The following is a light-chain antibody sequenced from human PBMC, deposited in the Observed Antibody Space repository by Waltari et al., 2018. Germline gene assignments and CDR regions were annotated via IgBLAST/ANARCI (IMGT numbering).Light chain of an antibody. Sequence: EIVLTQSPVTLAMSTGERATLSCRASQSIGNYLAWYQHKPGQAPRLLIYDASNRATGIPDRFSGSGSGTDFTLTINSLEPEDFTVYYCQQRSDWPFLTFGGGTKVEIK. V-gene: IGKV3-11*01. CDR1: QSIGNY. CDR3: QQRSDWPFLT. CDR2: DAS. J-gene: IGKJ4*01.